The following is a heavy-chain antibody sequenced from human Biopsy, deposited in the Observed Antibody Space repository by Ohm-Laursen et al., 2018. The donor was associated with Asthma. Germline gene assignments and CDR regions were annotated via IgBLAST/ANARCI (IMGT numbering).Heavy chain of an antibody. CDR1: GFSFSNFA. CDR3: VRDGTDDAFDI. V-gene: IGHV3-30*01. J-gene: IGHJ3*02. Sequence: SLRLSCAASGFSFSNFAIHWVRQAPGKGLEWVGVISKDASTQDYADSVKGRFTMARDNSKNSLYLQMNSLREEDTAVYYCVRDGTDDAFDIWGQGTVVSVSS. D-gene: IGHD1-1*01. CDR2: ISKDASTQ.